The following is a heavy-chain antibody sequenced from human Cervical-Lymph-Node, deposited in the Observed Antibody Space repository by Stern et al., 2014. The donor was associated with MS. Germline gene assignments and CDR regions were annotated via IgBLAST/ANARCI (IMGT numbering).Heavy chain of an antibody. CDR2: MNPHNGNT. Sequence: QVQLLQSGAEVKKPGASVKVSCKASGYTFTSYDINWVRQATGQGLEWMGYMNPHNGNTGYAQKFQGRVTMTKDTSITTAYMELSSLRSEDTAVYYCVRESNGDYENWGQGTLVTVSS. J-gene: IGHJ4*02. D-gene: IGHD4-17*01. CDR3: VRESNGDYEN. CDR1: GYTFTSYD. V-gene: IGHV1-8*01.